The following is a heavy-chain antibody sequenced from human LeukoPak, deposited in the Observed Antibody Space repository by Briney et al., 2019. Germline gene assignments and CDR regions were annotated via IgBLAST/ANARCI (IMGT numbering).Heavy chain of an antibody. CDR2: ISNGGTYI. D-gene: IGHD1-26*01. V-gene: IGHV3-21*01. J-gene: IGHJ4*02. CDR1: GFTFSSYN. CDR3: ARDFSARGGSYFDF. Sequence: GGSLRLSCAASGFTFSSYNMNWVRQAPGKGLEWVSSISNGGTYIHYADSVRGRFTISRDNAKTSLYLQMNSLRAEDTAVYYCARDFSARGGSYFDFWGQGILVTVSS.